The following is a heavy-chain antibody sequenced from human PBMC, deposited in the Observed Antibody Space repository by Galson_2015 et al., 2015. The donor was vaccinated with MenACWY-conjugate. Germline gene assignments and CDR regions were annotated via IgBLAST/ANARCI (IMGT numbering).Heavy chain of an antibody. D-gene: IGHD1-26*01. J-gene: IGHJ4*02. CDR3: ARDGGGGTPFDC. CDR1: GFTIGRYW. CDR2: ITVDATNT. Sequence: SLRLSCAASGFTIGRYWIHWVRQVPGKGPVWISCITVDATNTEFADSVKGRFALSRDNARNTVYLQMNSLTAEDPAVYYCARDGGGGTPFDCWGQGTLVTVSS. V-gene: IGHV3-74*03.